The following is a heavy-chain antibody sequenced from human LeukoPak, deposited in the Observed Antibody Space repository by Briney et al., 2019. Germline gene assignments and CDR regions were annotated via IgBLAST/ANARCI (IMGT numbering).Heavy chain of an antibody. D-gene: IGHD3-3*01. J-gene: IGHJ6*03. CDR2: IIPIFGTA. Sequence: GASVKVSCKASGGTFSSYAISWVRQAPGQGLECMGGIIPIFGTANYAQKFQGRVTITTDESTSTAYMELSSLRSEDTAVYYCARGYDFWSVTDYYMDVWGKGTTVTVSS. CDR1: GGTFSSYA. V-gene: IGHV1-69*05. CDR3: ARGYDFWSVTDYYMDV.